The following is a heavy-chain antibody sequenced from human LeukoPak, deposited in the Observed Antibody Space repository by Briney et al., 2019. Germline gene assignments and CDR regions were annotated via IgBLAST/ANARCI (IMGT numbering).Heavy chain of an antibody. D-gene: IGHD1-26*01. Sequence: GGSLRLSCAASGFTFSGYALTWVRQAPGKGLEWVSTISDSDDTTFYAESVKGRFIISRDNSKNTLYLQMNSLRAEDTATYHCSRDRSGSYYWGQGILVAVSS. CDR1: GFTFSGYA. CDR2: ISDSDDTT. J-gene: IGHJ4*02. CDR3: SRDRSGSYY. V-gene: IGHV3-23*01.